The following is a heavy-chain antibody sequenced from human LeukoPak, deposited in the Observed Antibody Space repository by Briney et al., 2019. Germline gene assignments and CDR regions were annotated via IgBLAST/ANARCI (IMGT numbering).Heavy chain of an antibody. CDR2: IYYSGST. Sequence: SETLSLTCSVSDGSINSYYWSWIRQPPGKGLEWIGYIYYSGSTNYNPSLKSRVTISVDTSKSQLSLKLSSVTAADTAVYYCARERYSYGPFGPWGQGTLVTVSS. CDR1: DGSINSYY. J-gene: IGHJ5*02. CDR3: ARERYSYGPFGP. D-gene: IGHD5-18*01. V-gene: IGHV4-59*01.